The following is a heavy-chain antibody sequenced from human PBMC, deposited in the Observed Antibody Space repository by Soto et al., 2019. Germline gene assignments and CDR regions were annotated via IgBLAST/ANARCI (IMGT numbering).Heavy chain of an antibody. CDR2: IKSKTDGGTT. V-gene: IGHV3-15*07. J-gene: IGHJ3*02. CDR1: SVRNAW. D-gene: IGHD1-26*01. CDR3: TTDQEILEVYYASDI. Sequence: SVRNAWMNWVRQAPGKGLEWVGRIKSKTDGGTTDYAAPVKGRFTISRDDSKNTLYLQINNLKTEDTAAYYCTTDQEILEVYYASDIWGQGTMVTVSP.